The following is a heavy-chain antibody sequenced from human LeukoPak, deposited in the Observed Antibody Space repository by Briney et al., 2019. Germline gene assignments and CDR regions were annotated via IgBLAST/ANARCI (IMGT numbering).Heavy chain of an antibody. D-gene: IGHD6-13*01. CDR3: AKEIHSSSWYGGDDY. Sequence: GGSLRLSCAASGFTFSSYAMSWVRQAPGKGLEWVSAISGSGGSTYYADSVKGRFTISRDNSKNTLYLQMNSLRAEDTAVYYCAKEIHSSSWYGGDDYWDQGTLVTVSS. CDR2: ISGSGGST. CDR1: GFTFSSYA. V-gene: IGHV3-23*01. J-gene: IGHJ4*02.